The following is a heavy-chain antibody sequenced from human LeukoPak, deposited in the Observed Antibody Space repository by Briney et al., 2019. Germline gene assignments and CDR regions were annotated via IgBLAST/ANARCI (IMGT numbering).Heavy chain of an antibody. CDR3: ARASARTRIAAAGTIGY. J-gene: IGHJ4*02. D-gene: IGHD6-13*01. CDR1: GYTFTSYD. V-gene: IGHV1-8*01. Sequence: ASVNVSCKASGYTFTSYDINWVRHATGQGLEWMGWMNPNSGNTGYAQKFQGRVTMTRNTSISTAYMELSSLRSEDTAVYYCARASARTRIAAAGTIGYWGQGTLVTVCS. CDR2: MNPNSGNT.